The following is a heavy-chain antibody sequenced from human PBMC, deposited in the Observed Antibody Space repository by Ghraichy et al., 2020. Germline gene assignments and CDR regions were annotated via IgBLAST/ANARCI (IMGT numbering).Heavy chain of an antibody. CDR2: TYDSSV. CDR3: ASYIMGGSGRGP. J-gene: IGHJ5*02. Sequence: SETLSLTCTVSGGSMSSGGNHWSWVRQLPGKGLEWLGHTYDSSVHYNPSLKSRLTILVDASKNQFYLNLNSLTAADTAVYYCASYIMGGSGRGPWGQGILVTVSS. D-gene: IGHD1-26*01. V-gene: IGHV4-31*03. CDR1: GGSMSSGGNH.